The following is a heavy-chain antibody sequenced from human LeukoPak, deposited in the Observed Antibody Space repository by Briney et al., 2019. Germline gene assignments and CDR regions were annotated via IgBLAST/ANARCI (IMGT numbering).Heavy chain of an antibody. D-gene: IGHD6-6*01. V-gene: IGHV4-59*01. J-gene: IGHJ4*02. CDR2: IYYSGST. CDR1: GGSISSYY. CDR3: ARGSTAARPFDY. Sequence: PSETLSLTCTVSGGSISSYYWSWIRQPPGKGLEWIGYIYYSGSTNYNPSLKSRVTISVDTSKNQFSLKLSSVTAADTAVYYCARGSTAARPFDYWGQGTLATVSS.